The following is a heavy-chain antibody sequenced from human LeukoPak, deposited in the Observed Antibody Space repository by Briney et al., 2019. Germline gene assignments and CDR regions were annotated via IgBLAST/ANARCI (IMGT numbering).Heavy chain of an antibody. V-gene: IGHV4-59*08. Sequence: PSQTLSLTCAVSGGSISSYYWSWIRQPPGKGLEWIGYIYYSGSTNYNPSLKSRVTISVDTSKNQFSLKLSSVTAADTAVYYCAXXXXXWSGGNSWGYWGQGTLVTVSS. CDR3: AXXXXXWSGGNSWGY. CDR1: GGSISSYY. D-gene: IGHD4-23*01. CDR2: IYYSGST. J-gene: IGHJ4*02.